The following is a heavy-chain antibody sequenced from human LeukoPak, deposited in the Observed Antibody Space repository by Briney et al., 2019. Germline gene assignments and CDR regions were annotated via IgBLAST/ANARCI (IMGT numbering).Heavy chain of an antibody. CDR3: ARLFGSGSYYNDY. V-gene: IGHV4-34*01. D-gene: IGHD3-10*01. CDR1: GGSFSGYY. CDR2: INHSGST. J-gene: IGHJ4*02. Sequence: SETLSLTCAVYGGSFSGYYWSWIRQPPGKGLEWIGEINHSGSTNYNPSLKSRVNISVDTSKNQFSLKLSSVTAADTDVYYCARLFGSGSYYNDYWGQGTLVTVSS.